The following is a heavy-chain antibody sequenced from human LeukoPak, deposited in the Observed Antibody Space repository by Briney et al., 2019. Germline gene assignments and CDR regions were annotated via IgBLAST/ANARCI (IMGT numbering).Heavy chain of an antibody. D-gene: IGHD5-12*01. J-gene: IGHJ4*02. CDR2: IYYSGST. CDR3: ASGYSGYDRGVDY. V-gene: IGHV4-59*01. Sequence: SETLSLTCTVSGGSISSYYWSWIRQPPGKGLEWIGYIYYSGSTNYNPSLKSRVTISVDTSKNQFSLKLSSVTAADTAVYYCASGYSGYDRGVDYWGQGTLVTVSS. CDR1: GGSISSYY.